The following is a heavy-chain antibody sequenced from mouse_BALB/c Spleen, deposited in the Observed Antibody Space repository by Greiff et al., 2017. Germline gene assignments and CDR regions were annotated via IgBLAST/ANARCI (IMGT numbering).Heavy chain of an antibody. CDR1: GYTFTSYW. CDR3: TRGAYYGNYFDY. CDR2: IYPGSGST. Sequence: LQQPGSELVRPGASVKLSCKASGYTFTSYWMHWVKQRHGQGLEWIGNIYPGSGSTNYDEKFKSKGTLTVDTSSSTAYMHLSSLTSEDSAVYYCTRGAYYGNYFDYWGQGTTLTVSS. D-gene: IGHD2-10*01. J-gene: IGHJ2*01. V-gene: IGHV1S22*01.